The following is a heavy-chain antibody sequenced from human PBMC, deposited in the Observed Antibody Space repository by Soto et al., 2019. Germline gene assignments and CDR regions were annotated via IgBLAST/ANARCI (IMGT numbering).Heavy chain of an antibody. Sequence: QVQLQESGPGLVKPSHTLSLTCAVSGDSIGTDGYYWSWIRQVPGKGLEWIGHMYYSGSTSYNPSLQSPVPISGDTSKNQFSLSLTSVTAADTAVYFCARGGVLRFLKWFPGGWLDPWGQGTLVSVSS. CDR3: ARGGVLRFLKWFPGGWLDP. D-gene: IGHD3-3*01. V-gene: IGHV4-31*11. CDR1: GDSIGTDGYY. J-gene: IGHJ5*02. CDR2: MYYSGST.